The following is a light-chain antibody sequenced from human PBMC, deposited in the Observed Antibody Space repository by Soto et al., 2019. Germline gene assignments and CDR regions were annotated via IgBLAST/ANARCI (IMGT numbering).Light chain of an antibody. V-gene: IGLV1-47*01. Sequence: QSVLTQPPSKSRTPGQRVTISCSGSSSDIGSNAVYWYQQLPGTAPKLLIYRNNQRPSGVPDRFSGTKSGTSASLAISGLPSEDGADYYCAAWNDVLSGFVFGTGTKVTVL. CDR1: SSDIGSNA. J-gene: IGLJ1*01. CDR3: AAWNDVLSGFV. CDR2: RNN.